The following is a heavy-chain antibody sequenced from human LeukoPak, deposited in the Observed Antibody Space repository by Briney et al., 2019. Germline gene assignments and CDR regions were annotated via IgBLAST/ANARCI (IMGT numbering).Heavy chain of an antibody. CDR1: GFTFSDYY. D-gene: IGHD3-9*01. CDR3: ARGDWYSFDY. Sequence: GGSLRLSCTASGFTFSDYYMNWIRQAPGEGLEWISYIGSSGNDIHYADSVKGRFTISRDNAKNSLSLQMANLRVEDTAVYYCARGDWYSFDYWGQGARVTVSS. CDR2: IGSSGNDI. J-gene: IGHJ4*02. V-gene: IGHV3-11*01.